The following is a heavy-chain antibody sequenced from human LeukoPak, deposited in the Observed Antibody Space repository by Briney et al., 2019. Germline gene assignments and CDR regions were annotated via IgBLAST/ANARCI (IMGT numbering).Heavy chain of an antibody. J-gene: IGHJ6*03. D-gene: IGHD5-18*01. CDR1: GFTFDDYG. V-gene: IGHV3-20*04. CDR3: AKDGQLWLRVYYYYMDV. CDR2: INWNGGST. Sequence: GGSLRLSCAASGFTFDDYGMSWVRQAPGKGLEWVSGINWNGGSTGYADSVKGRFTISRDNSKNTLYLQMNSLRAEDTAVYYCAKDGQLWLRVYYYYMDVWGKGTTVTISS.